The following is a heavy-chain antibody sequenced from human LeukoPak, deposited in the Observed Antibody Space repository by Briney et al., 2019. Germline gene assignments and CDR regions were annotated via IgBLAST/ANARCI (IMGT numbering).Heavy chain of an antibody. V-gene: IGHV4-39*07. CDR1: GGSISSNSYY. Sequence: SETLSLTCTVSGGSISSNSYYWGWIRQPPRRGLEWIGNIYYSGSTNYNPPLKSRVTISVDTSKNQFSLKLSSVTAADTAVYYCARALASSYAVYNWFDPWGQGTLVTVSS. CDR2: IYYSGST. J-gene: IGHJ5*02. D-gene: IGHD6-6*01. CDR3: ARALASSYAVYNWFDP.